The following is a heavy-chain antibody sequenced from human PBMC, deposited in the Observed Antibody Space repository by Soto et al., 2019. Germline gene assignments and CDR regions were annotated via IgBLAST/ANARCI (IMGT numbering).Heavy chain of an antibody. J-gene: IGHJ6*02. CDR2: ISGSGGST. V-gene: IGHV3-23*01. D-gene: IGHD3-3*01. CDR3: AKDGKAIFGVVIIRPAYGMDV. Sequence: GGSLRLSCAASGFTFSSYAMSWVRQAPGKGLEWVSAISGSGGSTYYADSVKGRFTISRDNSKNTLYLQMNSLRAEDTAVYYCAKDGKAIFGVVIIRPAYGMDVWGQGTTVTVSS. CDR1: GFTFSSYA.